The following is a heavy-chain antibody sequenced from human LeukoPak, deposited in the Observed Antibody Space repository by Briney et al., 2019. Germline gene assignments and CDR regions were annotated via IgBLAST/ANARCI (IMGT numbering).Heavy chain of an antibody. CDR1: GFTFSRYA. J-gene: IGHJ4*02. V-gene: IGHV3-23*01. Sequence: GGSLRLSCGASGFTFSRYAMSWVRQAPGKGLQWVSEIGGSGGAIYYADSVKGRFTISRDNSKNTLFLQMNSLRSEDTAVYYCARSVDTAMAYDFWGQGTLVTVSS. CDR2: IGGSGGAI. CDR3: ARSVDTAMAYDF. D-gene: IGHD5-18*01.